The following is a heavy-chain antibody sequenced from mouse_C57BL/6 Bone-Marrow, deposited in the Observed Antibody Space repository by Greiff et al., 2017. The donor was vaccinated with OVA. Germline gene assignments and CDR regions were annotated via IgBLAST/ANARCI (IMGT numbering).Heavy chain of an antibody. Sequence: EVQLQQSGPVLVKPGASVKMSCKASGYTFTDYYMNWVKQSHGKSLEWIGVINPYNGGTSYNQKFKGKATLTVDKSSSTAYMELNSLTSEDSAVYYCARVGLRRYWYFDVWGTGTTVTVSS. V-gene: IGHV1-19*01. CDR2: INPYNGGT. D-gene: IGHD2-4*01. CDR3: ARVGLRRYWYFDV. CDR1: GYTFTDYY. J-gene: IGHJ1*03.